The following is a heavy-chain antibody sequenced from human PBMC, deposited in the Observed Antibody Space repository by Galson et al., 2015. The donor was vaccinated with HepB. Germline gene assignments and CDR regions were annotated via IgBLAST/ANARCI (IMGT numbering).Heavy chain of an antibody. CDR3: ARDGRVIRQWLVGYFDY. V-gene: IGHV3-21*01. Sequence: SLRLSCAASGFTLSTHSMNWVRQAPGKGLEWVSSISSSSTYIYYADSVKGRFTISRDNAKNSLYLQMNSLRAEDTAVYYCARDGRVIRQWLVGYFDYWDQGTLVTVSS. D-gene: IGHD6-19*01. CDR2: ISSSSTYI. J-gene: IGHJ4*02. CDR1: GFTLSTHS.